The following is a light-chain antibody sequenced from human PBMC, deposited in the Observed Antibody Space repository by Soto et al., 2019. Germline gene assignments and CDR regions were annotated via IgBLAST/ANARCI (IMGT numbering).Light chain of an antibody. V-gene: IGLV2-23*02. CDR1: SSDVGAYNR. CDR3: CSSGGSPTYV. Sequence: QSALTQPASVSGSPGQSITISCTGTSSDVGAYNRVSWYQQHSGKAPKLMIYEVSNRPSGVSNRFSGSKSGNTASLTISGLKVEDEADYYCCSSGGSPTYVFGTGTKLTVL. J-gene: IGLJ1*01. CDR2: EVS.